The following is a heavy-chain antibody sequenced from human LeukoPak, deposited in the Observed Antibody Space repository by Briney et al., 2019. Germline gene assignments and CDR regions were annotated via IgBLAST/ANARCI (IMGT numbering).Heavy chain of an antibody. CDR1: GFTFSSYA. Sequence: GGSLRLSCAASGFTFSSYAMSWVRQAPGKGLELVSAISGSGGSTYYADSVKGRFTISRDNSKNTLYLQMNSLRAEDTAVYYCAKDRIADFWSGATNDAFDIWGQGTMVTVSS. V-gene: IGHV3-23*01. CDR2: ISGSGGST. J-gene: IGHJ3*02. CDR3: AKDRIADFWSGATNDAFDI. D-gene: IGHD3-3*01.